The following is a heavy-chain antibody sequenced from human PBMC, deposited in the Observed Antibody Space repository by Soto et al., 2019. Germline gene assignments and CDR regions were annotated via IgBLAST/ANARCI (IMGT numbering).Heavy chain of an antibody. V-gene: IGHV3-74*01. D-gene: IGHD1-26*01. CDR1: GFTFSSYW. J-gene: IGHJ6*02. CDR3: ARDSYSGTPGNYYGMDV. Sequence: GGSLRLSCAASGFTFSSYWMHWVRHAPGKGLVWVSRINTDGSGTSYADSVKGRFTISRDNVKNMMYLQMNSLRAEDTAVYYCARDSYSGTPGNYYGMDVWGQGTTVTVSS. CDR2: INTDGSGT.